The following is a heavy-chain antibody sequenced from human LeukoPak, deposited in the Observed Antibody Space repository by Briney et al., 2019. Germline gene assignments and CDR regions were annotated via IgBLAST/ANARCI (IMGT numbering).Heavy chain of an antibody. CDR3: AKVSPPRYDCSGYCDY. Sequence: PGGSLRLSCAASGFTFSSYAMSWVRQAPGKGLEWVSAISGSGGSTYYADSVKGRFTISRDNSKNTLYLQMNSLRAEDTAVYYCAKVSPPRYDCSGYCDYWGQGTLVTVSS. D-gene: IGHD3-22*01. CDR1: GFTFSSYA. J-gene: IGHJ4*02. CDR2: ISGSGGST. V-gene: IGHV3-23*01.